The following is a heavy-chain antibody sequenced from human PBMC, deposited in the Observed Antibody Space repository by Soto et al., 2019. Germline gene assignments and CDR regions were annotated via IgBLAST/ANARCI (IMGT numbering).Heavy chain of an antibody. CDR3: AKDIRDGSFPL. D-gene: IGHD1-26*01. Sequence: EVQLAESGGGMVQPGRSVRLSSAASGFTFDDYAMHWVGQAPGEGLEWVSGISWNSGSIGYADSVKGRFTISRDNDKNSLYLQMNGLRAEDSALYYCAKDIRDGSFPLLGQGTMVTVSS. CDR1: GFTFDDYA. V-gene: IGHV3-9*01. J-gene: IGHJ6*02. CDR2: ISWNSGSI.